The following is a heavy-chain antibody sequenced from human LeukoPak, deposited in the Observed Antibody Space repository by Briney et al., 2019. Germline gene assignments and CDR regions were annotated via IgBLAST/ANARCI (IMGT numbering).Heavy chain of an antibody. J-gene: IGHJ4*02. CDR1: GFTFTSDA. CDR2: TASRGTT. Sequence: GGSLRLSCVASGFTFTSDAMNWVRQAPGKGLEWVSSTASRGTTQYADSVKGRFTASRDTSKNTLYLQMNSLRAEDTAVYYCARGVPYASWSGPHYSDDWGQGTLVTVSS. V-gene: IGHV3-23*01. D-gene: IGHD3-3*01. CDR3: ARGVPYASWSGPHYSDD.